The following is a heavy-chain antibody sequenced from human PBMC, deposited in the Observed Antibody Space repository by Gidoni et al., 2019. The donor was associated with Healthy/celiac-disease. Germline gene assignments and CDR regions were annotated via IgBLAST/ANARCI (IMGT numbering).Heavy chain of an antibody. CDR3: ARPTDDYGDYGWTDAFDI. CDR2: INPNSGGT. J-gene: IGHJ3*02. Sequence: QVQLVQSGAEVKKPGASVKVSCKAYGYTFTGYYMHWVRQAPAQGLEWMGWINPNSGGTNYAQKFQGRVTMTRDTSISTAYMELSRLRSDDTAVYYCARPTDDYGDYGWTDAFDIWGQGTMVTVSS. CDR1: GYTFTGYY. D-gene: IGHD4-17*01. V-gene: IGHV1-2*02.